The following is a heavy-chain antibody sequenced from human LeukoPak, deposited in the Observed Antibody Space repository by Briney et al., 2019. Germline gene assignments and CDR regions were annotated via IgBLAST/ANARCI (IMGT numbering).Heavy chain of an antibody. Sequence: GSLRLSCAASGFTFSNYAMSWVRQAPGKGLEWIGEINHSGSTNYNPSLKSRVTISVDTSKNQFSLKLSSVTAADTAVYYCARVCYDFWSGYSIPYYYYYYMDVWGKGTTATVSS. CDR2: INHSGST. V-gene: IGHV4-34*01. D-gene: IGHD3-3*01. J-gene: IGHJ6*03. CDR1: GFTFSNYA. CDR3: ARVCYDFWSGYSIPYYYYYYMDV.